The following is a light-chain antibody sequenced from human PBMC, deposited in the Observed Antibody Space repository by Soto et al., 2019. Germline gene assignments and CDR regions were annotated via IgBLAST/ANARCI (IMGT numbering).Light chain of an antibody. J-gene: IGKJ1*01. CDR1: QSISRW. CDR3: QQYASYWT. V-gene: IGKV1-5*01. Sequence: IQLYKKPSALFASFGDRVTNTFRASQSISRWLAWYQQKPGKAPKLLIYDVSSLEGGVPSRFSGSGSGTDFTLTISRLQPDDSATYYCQQYASYWTFGQGTKVDIK. CDR2: DVS.